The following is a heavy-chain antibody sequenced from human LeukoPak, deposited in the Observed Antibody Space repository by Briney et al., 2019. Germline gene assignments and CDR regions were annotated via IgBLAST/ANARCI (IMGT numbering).Heavy chain of an antibody. CDR1: GFTFSSYS. V-gene: IGHV3-21*01. D-gene: IGHD2-2*01. CDR3: ARDASVIVVAPAAD. Sequence: PGGSLRLSCAASGFTFSSYSMNWVRQAPGKGLEWVSSISSSSSYIYYADSVKGRFTISRDNAKNSLYLQMNSLRAEDTAVYYCARDASVIVVAPAADWGQGTLVTVSS. CDR2: ISSSSSYI. J-gene: IGHJ4*02.